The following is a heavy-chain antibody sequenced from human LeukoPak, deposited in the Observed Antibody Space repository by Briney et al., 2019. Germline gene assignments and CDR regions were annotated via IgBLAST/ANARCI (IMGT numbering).Heavy chain of an antibody. D-gene: IGHD4-17*01. V-gene: IGHV4-34*01. CDR1: GGSFSGYY. Sequence: SETLSLTCAVYGGSFSGYYWSWIRQPPGKGLEWIGEINHSGGTTYNPSLKSRVTISVDTSKNQFSLKLSSVTAADTAVYYCAREGVNGYGDSGAFDIWGQGTLVSVSS. J-gene: IGHJ3*02. CDR3: AREGVNGYGDSGAFDI. CDR2: INHSGGT.